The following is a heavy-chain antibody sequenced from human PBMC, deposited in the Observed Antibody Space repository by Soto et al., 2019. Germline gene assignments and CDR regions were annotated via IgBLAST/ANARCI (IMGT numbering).Heavy chain of an antibody. V-gene: IGHV3-23*01. CDR3: AKDTVTMGRYYYYYMDV. D-gene: IGHD4-4*01. J-gene: IGHJ6*03. CDR2: ISGSGGST. Sequence: EVQLLESGGGLVQPGGSLRLSCAASGFTFSSYAMSWVRQAPGKGLEWVSAISGSGGSTYYADSVKGRFTISRDNSKNTLYLQMNSLRAEDTAVYYCAKDTVTMGRYYYYYMDVWGKGTTVTVSS. CDR1: GFTFSSYA.